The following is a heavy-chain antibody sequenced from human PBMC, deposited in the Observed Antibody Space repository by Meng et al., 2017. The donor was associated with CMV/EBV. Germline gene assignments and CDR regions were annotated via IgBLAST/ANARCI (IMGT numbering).Heavy chain of an antibody. Sequence: GESLKISCAASGFTFSSYSMNWVRQAPGKGLEWVSYISSSSSTIYYADSVKGRFTISRDNAKNSLYLQMNSLRAEDTAVYYCATGGVVVPAGYYYGMDVWGQGTTVTVSS. D-gene: IGHD2-2*01. V-gene: IGHV3-48*04. CDR1: GFTFSSYS. CDR3: ATGGVVVPAGYYYGMDV. J-gene: IGHJ6*02. CDR2: ISSSSSTI.